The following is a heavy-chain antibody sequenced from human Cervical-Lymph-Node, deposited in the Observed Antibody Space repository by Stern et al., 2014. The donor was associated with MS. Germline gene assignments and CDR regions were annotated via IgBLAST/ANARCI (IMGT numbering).Heavy chain of an antibody. CDR3: ARSLLGYWFFDL. Sequence: QVQLQQWGAGLLKPSETLSLTCAVYGDSFRTYYWTWIRQPPGKRLEWIAEIDHPGTANYNPTLESRVALYLDTSKNHFSLNLTSVTAADTAVYYCARSLLGYWFFDLWGRGTLVTVSS. CDR2: IDHPGTA. J-gene: IGHJ2*01. CDR1: GDSFRTYY. V-gene: IGHV4-34*01.